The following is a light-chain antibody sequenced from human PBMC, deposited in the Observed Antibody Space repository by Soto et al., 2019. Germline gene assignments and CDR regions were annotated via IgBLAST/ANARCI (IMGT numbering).Light chain of an antibody. CDR3: QQYRSWPRT. J-gene: IGKJ1*01. CDR2: GAS. CDR1: QSVDIS. V-gene: IGKV3-15*01. Sequence: PGASVTLCCRASQSVDISLAWYQQKPGQAPRLLIYGASTRATDMPGTFSGRGSGTEFTLTITSLRPEDFGVYYCQQYRSWPRTFGQGTKVDIK.